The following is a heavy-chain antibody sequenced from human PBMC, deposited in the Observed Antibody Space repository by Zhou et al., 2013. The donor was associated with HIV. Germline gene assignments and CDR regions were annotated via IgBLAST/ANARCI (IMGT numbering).Heavy chain of an antibody. J-gene: IGHJ4*02. CDR1: GGTFSSYA. V-gene: IGHV1-69*12. Sequence: QVQLVQSGAEVKKPGSSVKVSCKASGGTFSSYAISWVRQAPGQGLEWMGGIIPLFGSANYAQKFQGRVTITADESTSTAYMELSSLRSEDTAVYYCARDRSSSSSQLGYWGQGNPGHRLL. D-gene: IGHD6-6*01. CDR3: ARDRSSSSSQLGY. CDR2: IIPLFGSA.